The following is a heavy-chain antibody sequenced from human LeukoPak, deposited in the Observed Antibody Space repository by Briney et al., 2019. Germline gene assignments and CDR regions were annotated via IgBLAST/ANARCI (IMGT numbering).Heavy chain of an antibody. CDR3: ARDVSPLRPLPTDAFDI. Sequence: SVKVSCKASGGTFSSYAISWVRQAPGQGLEWMGGIIPIFGTANYAQKFQGRVTITADKSTSTAYMELSSLRSEDTAVYYCARDVSPLRPLPTDAFDIWGQGTMVTVSS. V-gene: IGHV1-69*06. D-gene: IGHD5-12*01. CDR2: IIPIFGTA. CDR1: GGTFSSYA. J-gene: IGHJ3*02.